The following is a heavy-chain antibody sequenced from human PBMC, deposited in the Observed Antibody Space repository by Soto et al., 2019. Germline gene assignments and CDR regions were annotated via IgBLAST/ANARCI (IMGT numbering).Heavy chain of an antibody. Sequence: QVQLVQSGAEVKKPGASVKVSCKASGYTFTSYAMHWVRQAPGQRLEWMGWINAGNGNTKYSQKFQGRVTITRETSASTAYMELISLRSEDTAVYYCARVLLDIVVVPAANDYYYYRDVWGKGTTVTVSS. CDR3: ARVLLDIVVVPAANDYYYYRDV. CDR2: INAGNGNT. J-gene: IGHJ6*03. D-gene: IGHD2-2*03. CDR1: GYTFTSYA. V-gene: IGHV1-3*01.